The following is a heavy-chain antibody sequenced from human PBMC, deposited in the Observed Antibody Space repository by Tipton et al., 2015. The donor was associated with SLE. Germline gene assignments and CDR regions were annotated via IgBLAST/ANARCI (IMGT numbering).Heavy chain of an antibody. CDR2: INHSGST. CDR3: ARGAPEAVGVGSGWIDY. CDR1: GGSFSGYY. J-gene: IGHJ4*02. V-gene: IGHV4-34*01. D-gene: IGHD6-19*01. Sequence: TLSLTCAVYGGSFSGYYWSWIRQPPGKGLEWIGEINHSGSTNYDPSLKSRVTISADTSKNQFSLKLSSVTAADTAVYYCARGAPEAVGVGSGWIDYWGQGTLVTVSS.